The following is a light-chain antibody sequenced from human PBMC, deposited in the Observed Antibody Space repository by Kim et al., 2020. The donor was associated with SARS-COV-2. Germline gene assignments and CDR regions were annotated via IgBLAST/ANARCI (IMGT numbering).Light chain of an antibody. J-gene: IGLJ2*01. CDR3: QVWDGSSELEV. V-gene: IGLV3-21*04. Sequence: SYELTQPPSVSVAPGKTARITCGGNNIGSKSVLWYQQKPGQAPVLVIYYDSDRPSGIPERFSGSNTGNTATLTISRVEDGDEADYYCQVWDGSSELEVFG. CDR2: YDS. CDR1: NIGSKS.